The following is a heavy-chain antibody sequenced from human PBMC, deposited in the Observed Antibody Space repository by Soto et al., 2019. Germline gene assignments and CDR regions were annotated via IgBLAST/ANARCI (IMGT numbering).Heavy chain of an antibody. D-gene: IGHD1-1*01. CDR1: GGSISSYY. CDR2: AYYGGNT. J-gene: IGHJ3*02. CDR3: ARDLEDDDAFDI. Sequence: SETLSLTCTVSGGSISSYYWSWIRQPPGKGLEWIGYAYYGGNTNYNPSLKSRVSISVDTSKSQFALKLNSVTVADTAVYYCARDLEDDDAFDIWGQGTMVTVSS. V-gene: IGHV4-59*12.